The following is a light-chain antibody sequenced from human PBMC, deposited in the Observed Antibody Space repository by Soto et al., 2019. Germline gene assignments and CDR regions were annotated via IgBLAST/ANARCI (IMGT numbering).Light chain of an antibody. Sequence: QSVLTQPRSVSGSPGQSVTISCTGTSSDVGGYNYVSWYQQHPGKAPKLMIYDVSKRPSGVPDRFSGSKSGNTASLTISGFQAEDEADYYCCSYAGSYTFSVFGTGTKLTVL. CDR1: SSDVGGYNY. V-gene: IGLV2-11*01. CDR2: DVS. CDR3: CSYAGSYTFSV. J-gene: IGLJ1*01.